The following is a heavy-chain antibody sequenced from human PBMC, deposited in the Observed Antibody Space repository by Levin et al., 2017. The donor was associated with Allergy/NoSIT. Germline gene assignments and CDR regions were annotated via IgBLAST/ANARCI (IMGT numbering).Heavy chain of an antibody. CDR2: ISSSGSTI. CDR3: ARDFVHDSSGYSPTTGGRLMHYGMDV. V-gene: IGHV3-48*03. J-gene: IGHJ6*02. CDR1: GFTFSSYE. D-gene: IGHD3-22*01. Sequence: GGSLRLSCAASGFTFSSYEMNWVRQAPGKRLEWVSYISSSGSTIYYADSVKGRFTISRDNAKNSLYLQMNSLRAEDTAVYYCARDFVHDSSGYSPTTGGRLMHYGMDVWGQGTTVTVSS.